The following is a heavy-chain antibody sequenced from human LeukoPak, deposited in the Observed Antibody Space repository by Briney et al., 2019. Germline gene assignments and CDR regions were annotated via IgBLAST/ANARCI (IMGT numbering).Heavy chain of an antibody. CDR3: ARHIAVSYDAFDL. CDR1: GGSLTGYY. V-gene: IGHV4-59*08. J-gene: IGHJ3*01. CDR2: VFYNGRT. Sequence: SETLSLTCTVSGGSLTGYYWSWIRQPPGKGLEWIGYVFYNGRTLYNPSLRSRVTISVDTSMTQFSLKLTSVTAADTAVYYCARHIAVSYDAFDLWGRGTMVSVSS. D-gene: IGHD6-19*01.